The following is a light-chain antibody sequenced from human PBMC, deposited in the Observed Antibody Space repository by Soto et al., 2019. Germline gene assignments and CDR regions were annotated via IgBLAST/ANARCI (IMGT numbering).Light chain of an antibody. V-gene: IGKV3-20*01. Sequence: EIVLTQSPGTLPLSPGERATLSCRASQSVSSNNLAWYRQKPGQAPRLLMYGVSSRATGIPDRFSGSGSGTDFTLTISRLEPEDVVVYYCQQYGRSPYTFGQATKLEIK. CDR1: QSVSSNN. J-gene: IGKJ2*01. CDR2: GVS. CDR3: QQYGRSPYT.